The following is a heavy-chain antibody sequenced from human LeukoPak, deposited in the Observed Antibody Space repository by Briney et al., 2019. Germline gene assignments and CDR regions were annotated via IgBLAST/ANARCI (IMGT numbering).Heavy chain of an antibody. CDR1: GFTFSSYA. CDR2: ISYDGSNK. V-gene: IGHV3-30*01. D-gene: IGHD3-3*01. Sequence: GGSLRLSCAASGFTFSSYAMHWVRQAPGKRLEWVAVISYDGSNKYYADSVKGRFTISRDNSKNTLYLQMNSLRAEDTAVYYCARDQGGTFWSGLAYWGQGTLVTVSS. J-gene: IGHJ4*02. CDR3: ARDQGGTFWSGLAY.